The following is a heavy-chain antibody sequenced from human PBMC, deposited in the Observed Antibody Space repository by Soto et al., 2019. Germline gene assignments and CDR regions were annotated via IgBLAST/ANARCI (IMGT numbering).Heavy chain of an antibody. V-gene: IGHV3-7*01. CDR1: GFSFSSYG. Sequence: EVQLVESGGGLVQPGGSLRLSCAASGFSFSSYGMSWVRQAPGMGPEWVANIKEDGSEIHYVGSVRGRFTISRDNARNSLYLQMNHLRAEATAVYYCAHRGTTTSNSYMAVWGKGTKVTVSS. D-gene: IGHD1-26*01. CDR3: AHRGTTTSNSYMAV. J-gene: IGHJ6*03. CDR2: IKEDGSEI.